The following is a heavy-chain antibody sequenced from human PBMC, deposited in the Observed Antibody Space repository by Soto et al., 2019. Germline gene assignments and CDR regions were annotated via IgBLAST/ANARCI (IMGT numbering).Heavy chain of an antibody. CDR1: GYTFTSYG. J-gene: IGHJ6*02. V-gene: IGHV1-18*03. CDR2: ISAYNGNT. D-gene: IGHD2-8*01. Sequence: QVQLVQSGAEVKKPGASVKVSCKASGYTFTSYGISWVRQAPGQGLEWMGWISAYNGNTNYAQKLQGRVTMTTDTPLSTAFRGLRSVRSDDMAVDYWARDREDIVLMGGGHYGMDFWGQGTTVTVSS. CDR3: ARDREDIVLMGGGHYGMDF.